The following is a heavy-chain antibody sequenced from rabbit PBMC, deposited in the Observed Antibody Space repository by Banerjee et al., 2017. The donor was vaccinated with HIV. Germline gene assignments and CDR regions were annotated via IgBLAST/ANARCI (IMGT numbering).Heavy chain of an antibody. CDR2: IYAGSSDST. CDR1: GFSYSGGYD. J-gene: IGHJ3*01. V-gene: IGHV1S45*01. CDR3: ARDGAGYASYGYARL. Sequence: QEQLEESGGDLVKPGASLTLTCKASGFSYSGGYDLCWGRPAPGKGLEWIACIYAGSSDSTYYASWAKGRFTISSTSSTTVTLQMTSLTAADTATYFCARDGAGYASYGYARLWGQGTLVTVS. D-gene: IGHD6-1*01.